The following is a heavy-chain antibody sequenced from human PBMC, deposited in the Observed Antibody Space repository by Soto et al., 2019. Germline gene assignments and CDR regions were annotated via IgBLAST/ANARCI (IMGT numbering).Heavy chain of an antibody. J-gene: IGHJ6*02. CDR2: IVVGSGNT. D-gene: IGHD3-16*01. Sequence: SVKVSCKASGFTFTSSAVQWVRQARGQRLEWIGWIVVGSGNTNHAQKLQGRVTMSTDTSTSTAYMELRSLRSDDSAVYYCARMGDVPYYYYGMDVWGQGTTVTVSS. V-gene: IGHV1-58*01. CDR3: ARMGDVPYYYYGMDV. CDR1: GFTFTSSA.